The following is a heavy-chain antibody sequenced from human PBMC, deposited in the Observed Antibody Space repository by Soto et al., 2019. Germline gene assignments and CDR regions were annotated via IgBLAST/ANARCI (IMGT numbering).Heavy chain of an antibody. V-gene: IGHV3-7*01. CDR1: GFTFSSYW. CDR2: IKEDGSEK. Sequence: EVRLVESGGGLVQPGGSLRLSCAASGFTFSSYWMNWVRQAPGKGLEWVANIKEDGSEKYHIDSVKGRFNISRDNAKNSLYLQMNSLRAEDTAVYYCARESLDIVATIGELDYWGQGTLVTVSS. CDR3: ARESLDIVATIGELDY. D-gene: IGHD5-12*01. J-gene: IGHJ4*02.